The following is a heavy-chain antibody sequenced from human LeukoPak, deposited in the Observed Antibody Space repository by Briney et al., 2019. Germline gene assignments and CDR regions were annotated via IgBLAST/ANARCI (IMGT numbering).Heavy chain of an antibody. CDR3: ARAPTTPEGY. V-gene: IGHV3-30-3*01. CDR2: ISYDGSNK. J-gene: IGHJ4*02. D-gene: IGHD1-14*01. Sequence: QPGRSRRLSCAASGFTFSSYAMHWVRQAPGKGLEWVAVISYDGSNKYYADSVKGRFTISRDNSKNTLYLQMNSLRAEDTAVYYCARAPTTPEGYWGQGTLVTVSS. CDR1: GFTFSSYA.